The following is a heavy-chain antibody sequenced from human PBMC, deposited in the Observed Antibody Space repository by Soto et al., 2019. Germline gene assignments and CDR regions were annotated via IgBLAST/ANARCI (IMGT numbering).Heavy chain of an antibody. CDR1: GLTFSTYA. D-gene: IGHD5-12*01. J-gene: IGHJ6*02. CDR2: IGGSGTGGRT. CDR3: AKSPGGLDGYNSNYYGMDV. V-gene: IGHV3-23*01. Sequence: EVHLLESGGDLVQPGGSLRLSCTASGLTFSTYAMSWVRQAPGKGLEWVSAIGGSGTGGRTYYADSVKGRFTISRDNSKNTVYLQMNSLRADDTAVYYWAKSPGGLDGYNSNYYGMDVWGPGTKVTVAS.